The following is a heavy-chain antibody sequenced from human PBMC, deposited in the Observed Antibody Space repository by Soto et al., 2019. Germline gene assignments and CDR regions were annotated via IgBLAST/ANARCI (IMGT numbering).Heavy chain of an antibody. Sequence: GSLRLSCVASGFTFGRYAMHWVRQPPGRGLEWVAVISYTGANTYYVGSVRGRFTISRDNSKNTLYLQMNSLRAEDTAMYYCAKHMDDSGYFYVEGADHWGQGTLVTVSS. CDR3: AKHMDDSGYFYVEGADH. CDR2: ISYTGANT. V-gene: IGHV3-30*18. J-gene: IGHJ4*02. CDR1: GFTFGRYA. D-gene: IGHD3-22*01.